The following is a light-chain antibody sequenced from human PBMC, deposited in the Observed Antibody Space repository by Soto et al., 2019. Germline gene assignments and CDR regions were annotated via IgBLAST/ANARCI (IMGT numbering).Light chain of an antibody. CDR2: KAS. V-gene: IGKV1-5*03. CDR1: QTISSW. J-gene: IGKJ1*01. Sequence: DMQLTQSPSFLSASVGDRVTITCRASQTISSWLAWYQQKPGKAPKLLIYKASTLKSGVPSRFSGIGSGTEFTLTITSLQPDDFATYYCQQYDSYAWTFGQGTKVDIK. CDR3: QQYDSYAWT.